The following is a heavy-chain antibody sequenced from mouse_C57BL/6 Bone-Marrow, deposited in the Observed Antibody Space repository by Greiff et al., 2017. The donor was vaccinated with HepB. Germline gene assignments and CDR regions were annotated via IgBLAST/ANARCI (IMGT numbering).Heavy chain of an antibody. Sequence: EVKLMESGGGLVKPGGSLKLSCAASGFTFSDYGMHWVRQAPEKGLEWVAYISSGSSTIDYADTVKGRFTISRDNAKNTLFLQMTRLRSEDTAMYYCARRDYGWYFDVWGTGTTVTVSS. CDR3: ARRDYGWYFDV. V-gene: IGHV5-17*01. CDR2: ISSGSSTI. CDR1: GFTFSDYG. D-gene: IGHD2-4*01. J-gene: IGHJ1*03.